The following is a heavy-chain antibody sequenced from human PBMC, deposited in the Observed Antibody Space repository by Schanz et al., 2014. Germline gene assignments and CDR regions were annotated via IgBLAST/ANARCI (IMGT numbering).Heavy chain of an antibody. D-gene: IGHD2-15*01. V-gene: IGHV3-21*01. CDR3: ATENWWTVEK. CDR1: GFTFSSYS. Sequence: VQLVESGGGLVQPGGSLRLSCAASGFTFSSYSMSWVRQAPGKGLGWVSFISSSSDYINYADSVKGRFTISRDNAKKSLDLHMNSLTAEDTAVYYCATENWWTVEKWGQGTLVTVSS. J-gene: IGHJ4*02. CDR2: ISSSSDYI.